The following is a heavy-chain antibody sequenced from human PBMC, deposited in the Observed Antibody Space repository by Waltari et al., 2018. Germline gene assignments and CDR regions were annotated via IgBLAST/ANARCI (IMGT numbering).Heavy chain of an antibody. CDR2: IRSKAYGGTT. D-gene: IGHD6-6*01. CDR3: TRDYTGGSSSDYYYYGMDV. CDR1: GFTFGDYA. J-gene: IGHJ6*02. V-gene: IGHV3-49*03. Sequence: EVQLVESGGGLVQPGRSLRLSCTASGFTFGDYAMSWFRQAPGKGLEGVGFIRSKAYGGTTEYAASVKGRFTISRDDSKSIAYLQMNSLKTEDTAVYYCTRDYTGGSSSDYYYYGMDVWGQGTTVTVSS.